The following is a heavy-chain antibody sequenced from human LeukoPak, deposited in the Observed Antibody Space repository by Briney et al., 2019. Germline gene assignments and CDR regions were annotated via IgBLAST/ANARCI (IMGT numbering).Heavy chain of an antibody. CDR3: AKVKEGNYDFWSGSVPYYFDY. D-gene: IGHD3-3*01. J-gene: IGHJ4*02. CDR2: IKQDGSEK. CDR1: GFIFSTYW. Sequence: GGSLRLSCAASGFIFSTYWMSWVHQAPGKGLEWVANIKQDGSEKYYVDSVKGRFTISRDNAKNSLYLQMNSLRAEDTAVYYCAKVKEGNYDFWSGSVPYYFDYWGQGTLVTVSS. V-gene: IGHV3-7*03.